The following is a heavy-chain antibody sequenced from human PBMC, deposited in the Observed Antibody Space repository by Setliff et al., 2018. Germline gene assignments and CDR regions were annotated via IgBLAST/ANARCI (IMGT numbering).Heavy chain of an antibody. D-gene: IGHD3-10*01. Sequence: GGSLRLSCAASGFTFDDYAMHWVRQAPGKGLEWVSGISWNSGSIGYADSVKGRFTISRDNAKNSLYLQMNSLRAEDMALYYCAKGPPYYYGSGSFVYYYYGMDVWGQGTTVTVSS. J-gene: IGHJ6*02. CDR2: ISWNSGSI. CDR3: AKGPPYYYGSGSFVYYYYGMDV. CDR1: GFTFDDYA. V-gene: IGHV3-9*03.